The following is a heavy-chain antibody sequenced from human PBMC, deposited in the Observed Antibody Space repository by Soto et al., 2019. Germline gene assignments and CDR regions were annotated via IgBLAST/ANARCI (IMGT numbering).Heavy chain of an antibody. D-gene: IGHD3-9*01. CDR2: IYYSGST. V-gene: IGHV4-61*01. J-gene: IGHJ6*02. CDR3: ARHRPYYDILTGYAPYYYYYGMDV. CDR1: GGSVSSGSYY. Sequence: SETLSLTCTVSGGSVSSGSYYWSWIRQPPGKGLEWIGYIYYSGSTNYNPSLKSRVTISVDTSKNQFSLKLSSVTAADTAVYYCARHRPYYDILTGYAPYYYYYGMDVWGQGTTVTVSS.